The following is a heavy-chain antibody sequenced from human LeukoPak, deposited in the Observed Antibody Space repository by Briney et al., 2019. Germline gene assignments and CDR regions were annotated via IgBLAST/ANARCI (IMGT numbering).Heavy chain of an antibody. D-gene: IGHD1-1*01. Sequence: PGGSLRLSCAASGFTFSSHALTWGRQTPGKGLDWVSSISVTSTTYYLDSVKGRFTISRDKSKNTLYLQMNSLEAEDTALYYCAKCNLDNCREGFDIWGQGTMVTVSS. CDR3: AKCNLDNCREGFDI. CDR2: ISVTSTT. CDR1: GFTFSSHA. J-gene: IGHJ3*02. V-gene: IGHV3-23*01.